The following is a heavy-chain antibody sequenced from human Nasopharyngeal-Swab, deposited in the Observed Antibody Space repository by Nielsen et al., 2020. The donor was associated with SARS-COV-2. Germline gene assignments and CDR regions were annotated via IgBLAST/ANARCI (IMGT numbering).Heavy chain of an antibody. CDR2: IYYGGST. Sequence: SETLSLTCTDSGGSISSSTYYWAWIRQPPGKGLEWIGSIYYGGSTYYNPSLKSRVTISVDTSKNQFSLKLSSVTAADTAAYYCATLSSSWYEYYFDYWGQGTLVTVSS. D-gene: IGHD6-13*01. CDR1: GGSISSSTYY. J-gene: IGHJ4*02. V-gene: IGHV4-39*01. CDR3: ATLSSSWYEYYFDY.